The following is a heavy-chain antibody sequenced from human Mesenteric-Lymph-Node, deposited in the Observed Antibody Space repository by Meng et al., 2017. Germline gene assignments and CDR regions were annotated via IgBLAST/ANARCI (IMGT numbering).Heavy chain of an antibody. V-gene: IGHV4-4*02. CDR2: IYHSEST. J-gene: IGHJ6*02. CDR1: GDSIISSDW. D-gene: IGHD1-26*01. CDR3: ARVGGFTYV. Sequence: SETLSLTCAVSGDSIISSDWWSWVRQIPGRGLEWIGEIYHSESTTYNPSLKSRVTISVDKSKNQFPLKLSSVTAADTAVYYCARVGGFTYVWGQGTTVTVSS.